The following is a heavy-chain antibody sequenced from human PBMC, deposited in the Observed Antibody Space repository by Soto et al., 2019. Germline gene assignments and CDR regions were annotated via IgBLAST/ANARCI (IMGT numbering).Heavy chain of an antibody. CDR3: AREISGGGTLNCFDL. CDR2: INPNSGGT. D-gene: IGHD2-8*02. J-gene: IGHJ5*02. Sequence: ASVKVSCKASGYTFSDYYIHWVRQAPGQGLEWMGWINPNSGGTNYARKFKGRVIMTRDTSSSTVYMDLIGLKYDDTAVFYCAREISGGGTLNCFDLWGQGSMVTVSS. V-gene: IGHV1-2*02. CDR1: GYTFSDYY.